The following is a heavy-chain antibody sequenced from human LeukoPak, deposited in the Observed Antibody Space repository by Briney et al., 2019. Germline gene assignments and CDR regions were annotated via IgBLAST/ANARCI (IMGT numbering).Heavy chain of an antibody. D-gene: IGHD6-19*01. CDR3: ARQSIAVAGTGEDYFDY. V-gene: IGHV1-69*04. J-gene: IGHJ4*02. CDR2: IIPILGIA. CDR1: GDTFSSYA. Sequence: SVKVSCKASGDTFSSYAISWVRHAPGQGLEWMGRIIPILGIANYAQKFQGRVTITADKSTSTAYMGLSSLRSEDTAVYYCARQSIAVAGTGEDYFDYWGQGTLVTVSS.